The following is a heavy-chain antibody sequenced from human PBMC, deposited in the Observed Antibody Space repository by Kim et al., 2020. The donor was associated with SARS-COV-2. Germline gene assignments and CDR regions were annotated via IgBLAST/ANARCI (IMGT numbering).Heavy chain of an antibody. Sequence: GGSLRLSCAASGFTFSSYGMHWVRQAPGKGLEWVAVIWYDGSNKYYADSVKGRFTISRDNSKNTLYLQMNSLRAEDTAVYYCAREWGIDTVTTSYYYGMDVWGQGTTVTVSS. D-gene: IGHD4-17*01. J-gene: IGHJ6*02. CDR1: GFTFSSYG. CDR2: IWYDGSNK. CDR3: AREWGIDTVTTSYYYGMDV. V-gene: IGHV3-33*01.